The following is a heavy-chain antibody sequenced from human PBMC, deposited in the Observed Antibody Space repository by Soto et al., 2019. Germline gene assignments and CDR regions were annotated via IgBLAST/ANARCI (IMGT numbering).Heavy chain of an antibody. CDR3: ARDHSRITMVRGVIIAVDAFDI. J-gene: IGHJ3*02. Sequence: EVQLVESGGGLVQPGGSLRLSCAASGFTVSSYWMSWVRQAPGKGLEWVANIKQDGSEKYYVDSVKGRVTISRDNAKNSLYLQMNRLRAEDTAAYYCARDHSRITMVRGVIIAVDAFDILGQGTMVTFSS. V-gene: IGHV3-7*01. CDR1: GFTVSSYW. CDR2: IKQDGSEK. D-gene: IGHD3-10*01.